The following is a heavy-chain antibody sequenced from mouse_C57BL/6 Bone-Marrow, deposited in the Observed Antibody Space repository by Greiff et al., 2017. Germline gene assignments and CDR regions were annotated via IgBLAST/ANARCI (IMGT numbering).Heavy chain of an antibody. D-gene: IGHD1-1*01. CDR1: GFTFSDYY. Sequence: EVHLVESGGGLVQPGGSLKLSCAASGFTFSDYYMYWVRQTPEKRLEWVAYISNGGGSTYYPDTVKGRFTISRDNAKNTLYLQMSRLKSEDTAMYYCARAYGSSWDYYAMDYWGQGTSVTVSS. J-gene: IGHJ4*01. CDR2: ISNGGGST. V-gene: IGHV5-12*01. CDR3: ARAYGSSWDYYAMDY.